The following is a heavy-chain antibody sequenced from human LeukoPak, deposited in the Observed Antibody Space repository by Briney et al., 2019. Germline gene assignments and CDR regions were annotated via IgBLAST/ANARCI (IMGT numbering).Heavy chain of an antibody. Sequence: SETLSLTCAVDGGSFSVYYWSWIRQPPGKGRGWIGEINHSGSNNYNPSLKSRVTISLDTSKNQFSLKLSSVTAADAAVYYCARGAMVRGLGRNCFDPWGQGTLVTVSS. J-gene: IGHJ5*02. V-gene: IGHV4-34*01. D-gene: IGHD3-10*01. CDR1: GGSFSVYY. CDR2: INHSGSN. CDR3: ARGAMVRGLGRNCFDP.